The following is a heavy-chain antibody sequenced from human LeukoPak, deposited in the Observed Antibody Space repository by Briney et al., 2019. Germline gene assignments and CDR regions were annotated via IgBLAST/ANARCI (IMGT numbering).Heavy chain of an antibody. V-gene: IGHV3-30*02. D-gene: IGHD6-6*01. CDR2: IRYDGAYQ. Sequence: PGGSLRLSCAASGLTFVAYDMHWVRQAPGKGLEWVAFIRYDGAYQKYTDSVKGRFTISRDNSESTLYLQMNSLRSEDTAVYYCAKSEYSNTPDGHYFDSWGPGTLVTVSS. CDR3: AKSEYSNTPDGHYFDS. J-gene: IGHJ4*02. CDR1: GLTFVAYD.